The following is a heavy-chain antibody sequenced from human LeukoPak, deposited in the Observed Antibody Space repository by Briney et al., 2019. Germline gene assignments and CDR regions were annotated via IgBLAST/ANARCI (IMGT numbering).Heavy chain of an antibody. V-gene: IGHV4-4*07. CDR3: ARSAMYYDFWSGYYNAFDI. CDR2: IYTSGST. CDR1: GGSISSYY. Sequence: SETLSLTCTVSGGSISSYYWSWIRQPAGKGLEWIGRIYTSGSTNYNPSLKSRVTMSVDTSKNQFSLKLSSVTAADTAVYYCARSAMYYDFWSGYYNAFDIWGQGTMVTVSS. J-gene: IGHJ3*02. D-gene: IGHD3-3*01.